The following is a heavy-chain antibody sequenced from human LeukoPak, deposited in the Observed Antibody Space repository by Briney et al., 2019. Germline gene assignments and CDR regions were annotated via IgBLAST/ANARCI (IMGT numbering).Heavy chain of an antibody. CDR2: IRYDGSNK. Sequence: PGGSPRLSCAASGFTFSSYGMHWVRQAPGKGLEWVAFIRYDGSNKYYVDSVKGRFTISRDNSKNTLYLQMNSLRAEDTAVYYCAKAPFWSGYYYYYYMDVWGKGTTVTVSS. CDR1: GFTFSSYG. D-gene: IGHD3-3*01. CDR3: AKAPFWSGYYYYYYMDV. J-gene: IGHJ6*03. V-gene: IGHV3-30*02.